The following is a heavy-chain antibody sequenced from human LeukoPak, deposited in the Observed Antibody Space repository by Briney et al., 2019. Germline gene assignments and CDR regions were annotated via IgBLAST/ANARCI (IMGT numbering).Heavy chain of an antibody. CDR1: GFTVSRNY. CDR2: IYSGGST. J-gene: IGHJ4*02. V-gene: IGHV3-53*01. D-gene: IGHD3-16*02. CDR3: ARGAGEVNVWGSFRLGGFDY. Sequence: GGSLRLSCAASGFTVSRNYMTWVRQAPGKGLKWVSVIYSGGSTYYADSVKGRFTISRDNSKNTLYLQMNGLRAEDTAVYYCARGAGEVNVWGSFRLGGFDYWGQGTLVTVSS.